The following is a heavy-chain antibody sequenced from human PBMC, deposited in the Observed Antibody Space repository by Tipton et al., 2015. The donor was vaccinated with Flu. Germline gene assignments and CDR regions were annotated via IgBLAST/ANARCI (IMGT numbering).Heavy chain of an antibody. CDR2: IYTSGST. Sequence: TLSLTCSVSGASISSGRYYWTWVRQPAGQGLEWVGRIYTSGSTNYNASLRSRAAISMDTSKNLFSLKLRSVTAADTAVYFCARATWSSNAFDIWGRGTMVIVSS. V-gene: IGHV4-61*02. CDR1: GASISSGRYY. D-gene: IGHD2-15*01. J-gene: IGHJ3*02. CDR3: ARATWSSNAFDI.